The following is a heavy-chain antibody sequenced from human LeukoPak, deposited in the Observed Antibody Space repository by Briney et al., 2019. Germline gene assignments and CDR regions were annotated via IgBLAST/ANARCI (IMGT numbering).Heavy chain of an antibody. D-gene: IGHD6-19*01. V-gene: IGHV3-9*03. J-gene: IGHJ4*02. Sequence: GGSLRLSCAASGFIFNDYAMHWVRQAPGKGLEWVSSINYDGRRIGYADSVRGRFTVSRDNTRNSLYLQIHSLRTEDMAFYYCAKDAVRIAVSGYFDYWGPGTLVTVSP. CDR1: GFIFNDYA. CDR3: AKDAVRIAVSGYFDY. CDR2: INYDGRRI.